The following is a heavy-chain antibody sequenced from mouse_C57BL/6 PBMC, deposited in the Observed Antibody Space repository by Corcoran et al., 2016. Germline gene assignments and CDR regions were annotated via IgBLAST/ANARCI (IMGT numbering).Heavy chain of an antibody. J-gene: IGHJ1*03. CDR3: AKPADYGYFDV. D-gene: IGHD1-2*01. Sequence: QVQLQQSGPELVKPGASVKISCKASGYSFTSYYIHWVKQRPGQGLEWIGWIYPGSGNTKYNEKFKGKATLTADTSSSTAYMQLSSLTSEDSAVYYCAKPADYGYFDVWGTGTTVTVSS. CDR2: IYPGSGNT. V-gene: IGHV1-66*01. CDR1: GYSFTSYY.